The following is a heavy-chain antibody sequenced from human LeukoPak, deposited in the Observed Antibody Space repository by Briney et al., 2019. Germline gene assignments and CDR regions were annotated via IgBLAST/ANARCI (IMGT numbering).Heavy chain of an antibody. V-gene: IGHV3-33*01. CDR1: GFTFSSYG. Sequence: GGSLRLSCAASGFTFSSYGMHWVRQAPGKGLEWVAVIWYDGSNKYYADSVKGRFTISRDNSKNTLHLQMNSLRAEDTAVYYCARDPAYGDYASNYYYYYGMDVWGQGTTVTVSS. J-gene: IGHJ6*02. CDR3: ARDPAYGDYASNYYYYYGMDV. D-gene: IGHD4-17*01. CDR2: IWYDGSNK.